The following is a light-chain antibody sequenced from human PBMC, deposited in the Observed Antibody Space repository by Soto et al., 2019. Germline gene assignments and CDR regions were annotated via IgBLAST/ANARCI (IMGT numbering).Light chain of an antibody. CDR2: AAS. CDR1: QGISSY. CDR3: QQYYSYPRT. J-gene: IGKJ1*01. Sequence: AIQMTQSPSSFSASTGDRVTITCRASQGISSYLAWYQQKPGKAPKLLIYAASTLQSGVPSRFSGSGSGTDFTLTISCLQSEDFATYYCQQYYSYPRTFGQGTKVE. V-gene: IGKV1-8*01.